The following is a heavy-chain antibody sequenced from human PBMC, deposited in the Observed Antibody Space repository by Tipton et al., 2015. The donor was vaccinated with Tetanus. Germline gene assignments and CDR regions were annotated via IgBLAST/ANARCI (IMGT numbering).Heavy chain of an antibody. CDR3: ARIGWPQQNKPAFDI. CDR2: IDYFGST. V-gene: IGHV4-59*01. D-gene: IGHD6-19*01. J-gene: IGHJ3*02. Sequence: LRLSCTVSGGSISTYHWNWIRQSPGKGLEWIGYIDYFGSTKYNPSLRSRVSLSVDTSKNQFSLNLSSVTAADTAVYYCARIGWPQQNKPAFDIWGQGTVVTVSS. CDR1: GGSISTYH.